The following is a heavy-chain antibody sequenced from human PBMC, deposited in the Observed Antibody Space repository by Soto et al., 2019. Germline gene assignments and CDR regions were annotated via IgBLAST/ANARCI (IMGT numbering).Heavy chain of an antibody. V-gene: IGHV4-34*01. J-gene: IGHJ4*02. CDR1: GGSFSGYY. Sequence: SETLSLTCAVYGGSFSGYYWSWIRQPPGKGLEWIGEINHSGSTNYNPSLKSRVTISVDTSKNQFSLKLSSVTAADTAVYYCARFDPMVVVDYWGQGTLVTVSS. CDR3: ARFDPMVVVDY. D-gene: IGHD2-15*01. CDR2: INHSGST.